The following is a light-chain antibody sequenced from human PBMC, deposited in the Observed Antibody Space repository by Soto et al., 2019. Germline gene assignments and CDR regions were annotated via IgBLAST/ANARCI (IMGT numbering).Light chain of an antibody. CDR3: SSYTSSSTYV. J-gene: IGLJ1*01. CDR1: SSDVGTYNY. CDR2: EVS. V-gene: IGLV2-14*01. Sequence: QSVLTQPASVSGSPGQSITISCTGTSSDVGTYNYVSWYQLHPGKAPKLMVYEVSNRPSGVSNRFSGSKSGNTASLTISGLQAEDEADDHCSSYTSSSTYVLGTGTKVTVL.